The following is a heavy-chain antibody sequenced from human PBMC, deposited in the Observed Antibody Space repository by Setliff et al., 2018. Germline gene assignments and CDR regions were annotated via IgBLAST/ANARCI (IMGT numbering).Heavy chain of an antibody. CDR3: TRDWGGVGATNAFDI. Sequence: PGGSLSLSCEVSGFTFSTYWMHWVRQAPGNGLVWVSRINSDGSNTTYADSVKGRFTISRDNAKNTVYLQMTRLTAEDTAVYYCTRDWGGVGATNAFDIWGEGTTVTV. J-gene: IGHJ3*02. D-gene: IGHD1-26*01. CDR2: INSDGSNT. CDR1: GFTFSTYW. V-gene: IGHV3-74*01.